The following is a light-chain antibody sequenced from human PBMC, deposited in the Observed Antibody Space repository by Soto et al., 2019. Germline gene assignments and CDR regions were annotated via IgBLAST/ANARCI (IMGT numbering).Light chain of an antibody. Sequence: QSALTQPASVSGSPGQSITISCTGTSSDVGSSNLVSWYQQHPGKVPNLMIYEGTKRPSGVSNRFSGSKSGNTASLTISGLQAEDEADYYCSSYAGSTTYVVFGGGTKVTVL. CDR2: EGT. CDR3: SSYAGSTTYVV. V-gene: IGLV2-23*01. CDR1: SSDVGSSNL. J-gene: IGLJ2*01.